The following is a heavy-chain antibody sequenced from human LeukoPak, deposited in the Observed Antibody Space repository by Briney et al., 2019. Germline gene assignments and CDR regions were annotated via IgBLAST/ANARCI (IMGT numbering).Heavy chain of an antibody. CDR2: IIGSVAST. CDR1: GFTSASYA. D-gene: IGHD5-12*01. Sequence: GGSLRLSCAASGFTSASYAMSWVRQTPGKGLEWVSVIIGSVASTYYADSVKGRFTISRDNSKNTLYLQMNSLRADDTAVYYCAKGGYDYVEVGYFDYWGQGTLVTVSS. CDR3: AKGGYDYVEVGYFDY. J-gene: IGHJ4*02. V-gene: IGHV3-23*01.